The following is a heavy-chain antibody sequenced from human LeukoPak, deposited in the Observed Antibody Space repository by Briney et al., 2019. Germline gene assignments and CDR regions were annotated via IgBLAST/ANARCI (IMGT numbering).Heavy chain of an antibody. J-gene: IGHJ4*02. D-gene: IGHD3-22*01. CDR3: AKDASGYYDSRGEHDY. CDR1: GGSISSSSYY. Sequence: PSETLSLTCTVSGGSISSSSYYWGWIRQAPGKGLEWVSAISGSGGSTYYADSVKGRFTISRDNSKNTLYLQMNSLRAEDTAVYYCAKDASGYYDSRGEHDYWGQGTLVTVSS. V-gene: IGHV3-23*01. CDR2: ISGSGGST.